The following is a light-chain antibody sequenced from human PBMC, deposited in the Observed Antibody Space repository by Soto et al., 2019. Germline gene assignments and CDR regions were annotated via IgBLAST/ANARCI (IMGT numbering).Light chain of an antibody. CDR1: SSDVGYYSY. CDR2: EVS. CDR3: SSYAGSDNLMV. V-gene: IGLV2-8*01. Sequence: QSALTQPPSASGSPGQSVTISCTGNSSDVGYYSYVSWYQHHPGEAPKLMIYEVSKRPSGVPDRFSGSKSGNTASLTVSGLQAEDEADYYCSSYAGSDNLMVFGGGTKLTVL. J-gene: IGLJ2*01.